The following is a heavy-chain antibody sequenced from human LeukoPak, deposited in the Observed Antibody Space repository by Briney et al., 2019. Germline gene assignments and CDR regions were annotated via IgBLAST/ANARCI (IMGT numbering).Heavy chain of an antibody. CDR3: AIDRYYDSSGYYSPPDY. V-gene: IGHV3-11*04. D-gene: IGHD3-22*01. J-gene: IGHJ4*02. CDR1: GFTFSDYY. Sequence: GGSLRLSCAASGFTFSDYYMSWIRQAPGKGLEWVSYISSSGSTIYYADSVKGRFTISRDNAKNSLYLQMNSLRAEDTAVYYCAIDRYYDSSGYYSPPDYWGQGTLVTVSS. CDR2: ISSSGSTI.